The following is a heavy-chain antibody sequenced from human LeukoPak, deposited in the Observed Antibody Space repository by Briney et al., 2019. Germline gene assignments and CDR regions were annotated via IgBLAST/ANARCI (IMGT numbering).Heavy chain of an antibody. CDR2: IYTSGST. D-gene: IGHD3-22*01. CDR3: ARDLTYYYDSSGYSATGYYYYGMDV. V-gene: IGHV4-4*07. J-gene: IGHJ6*02. CDR1: GGSISSYY. Sequence: SETLSLTCTVSGGSISSYYWSWIRQPAGKGLEWIGRIYTSGSTNYNPSLKSRVTMSVDTSKNQFSLKLSSVTAADTAVYYCARDLTYYYDSSGYSATGYYYYGMDVWGQGTTVTVSS.